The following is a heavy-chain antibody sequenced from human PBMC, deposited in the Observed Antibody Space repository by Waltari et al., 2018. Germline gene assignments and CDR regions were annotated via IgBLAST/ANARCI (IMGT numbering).Heavy chain of an antibody. V-gene: IGHV3-7*03. J-gene: IGHJ4*02. CDR3: TRDDLTIAVAGLNFDY. CDR1: GFTFSSYW. CDR2: IKLDGSEK. Sequence: EVQLVESGGGLVQPGGSLRLSCAASGFTFSSYWMSWVRQAPGKGLEWVANIKLDGSEKYYGYSVKGRFTISRDNSKNTLYLQMNSLKTEDTAVYYCTRDDLTIAVAGLNFDYWGQGTLVTVSS. D-gene: IGHD6-19*01.